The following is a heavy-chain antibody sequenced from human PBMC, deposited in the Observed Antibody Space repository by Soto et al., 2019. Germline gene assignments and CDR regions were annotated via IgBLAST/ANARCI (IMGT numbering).Heavy chain of an antibody. Sequence: QVRLQESGPGLVKPSETLSLTCTVSRGSVSSGSYYWTWIRQPPGKGLEWIGYIYHSGSTYYNSSLKSRVTISVDTSKNQFSLMLSSVTAADTAVYYCARIQPLGYCSPWGQGTLVTVSS. CDR2: IYHSGST. D-gene: IGHD2-15*01. J-gene: IGHJ5*02. V-gene: IGHV4-61*01. CDR3: ARIQPLGYCSP. CDR1: RGSVSSGSYY.